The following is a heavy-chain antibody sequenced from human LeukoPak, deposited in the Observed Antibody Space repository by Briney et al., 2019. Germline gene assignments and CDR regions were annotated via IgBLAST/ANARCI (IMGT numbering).Heavy chain of an antibody. J-gene: IGHJ4*02. D-gene: IGHD3-22*01. V-gene: IGHV5-51*01. CDR3: VRRGSLYSSGWYFDS. CDR1: GYSFTDYW. Sequence: GESLKITCQGSGYSFTDYWIGWVRQMPGKGLEWMGIIYPGDSDTRYSPSFQGQVTISVDKSINTAYLEWSSLKASDTTIYYCVRRGSLYSSGWYFDSWGQGTLVTVSS. CDR2: IYPGDSDT.